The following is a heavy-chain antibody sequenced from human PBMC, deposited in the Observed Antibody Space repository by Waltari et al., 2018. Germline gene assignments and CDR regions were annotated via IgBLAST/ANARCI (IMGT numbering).Heavy chain of an antibody. CDR1: GYNFHTYL. Sequence: EVSLVQSRAEVKKRGESLKSSREGPGYNFHTYLLGGVRPMPGKGREWVGLIHPGESDTRSSPSFYGQVTISAHKSISTAYLHWSSLKASDSAIYYCARASSFRDYYNVLTGFDPFDSWGQGTLVTVSS. CDR2: IHPGESDT. CDR3: ARASSFRDYYNVLTGFDPFDS. D-gene: IGHD3-9*01. V-gene: IGHV5-51*01. J-gene: IGHJ4*02.